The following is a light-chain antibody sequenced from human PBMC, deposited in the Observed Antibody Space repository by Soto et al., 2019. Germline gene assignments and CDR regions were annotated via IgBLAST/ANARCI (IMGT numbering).Light chain of an antibody. Sequence: AIRMTQSPSSFSASTGDRVTITCRASQGISSYLAWYQQKPGKAPKLLIYAASTLQSGVPSRFSSSGPRTDFTLTISCLQSDDFATYYCQQYYSYPHAFGGGTKVDIK. CDR1: QGISSY. V-gene: IGKV1-8*01. CDR2: AAS. J-gene: IGKJ4*01. CDR3: QQYYSYPHA.